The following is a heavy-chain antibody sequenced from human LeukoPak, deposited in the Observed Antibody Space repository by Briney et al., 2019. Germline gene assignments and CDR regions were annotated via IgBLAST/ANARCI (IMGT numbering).Heavy chain of an antibody. D-gene: IGHD1-1*01. J-gene: IGHJ4*02. V-gene: IGHV4-39*01. Sequence: PSETLSLTCTVSGGSISSSTYYWGWIRQAPGKWLEWIGTIYYSDSTNYNPSLKSRVTISVDMSKNQLSLNLNSVTAADTAVYYCAGQTNRGAGNFDSWGQGTLVTVSS. CDR3: AGQTNRGAGNFDS. CDR1: GGSISSSTYY. CDR2: IYYSDST.